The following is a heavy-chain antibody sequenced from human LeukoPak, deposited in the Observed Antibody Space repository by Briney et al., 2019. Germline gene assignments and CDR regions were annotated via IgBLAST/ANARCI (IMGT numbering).Heavy chain of an antibody. CDR3: ARGDYGGNLDY. CDR2: IIPIFGTA. D-gene: IGHD4-23*01. J-gene: IGHJ4*02. V-gene: IGHV1-69*05. Sequence: ASVKVSCKASGGTFSSYAISWVRQAPGQGPEWMGGIIPIFGTANYAQKFQGRVTITTDESTSTAYMELSSLRSEDTAVYYCARGDYGGNLDYWGQGALVTVSS. CDR1: GGTFSSYA.